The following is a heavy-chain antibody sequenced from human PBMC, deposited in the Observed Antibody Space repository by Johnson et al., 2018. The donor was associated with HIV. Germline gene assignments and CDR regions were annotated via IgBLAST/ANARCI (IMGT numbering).Heavy chain of an antibody. J-gene: IGHJ3*02. Sequence: QVQLVESGGGVVQPGRSLRLSCAASGFTGRDYYTSWNRQGQGKGPARVSYIISSGSTIYYAATVKGRFTISRDHAQNSLYLQMNSLRAEDTAVYYCARSIGGAIVDAFDIWGQGTMVTVSS. CDR1: GFTGRDYY. CDR2: IISSGSTI. CDR3: ARSIGGAIVDAFDI. D-gene: IGHD6-6*01. V-gene: IGHV3-11*04.